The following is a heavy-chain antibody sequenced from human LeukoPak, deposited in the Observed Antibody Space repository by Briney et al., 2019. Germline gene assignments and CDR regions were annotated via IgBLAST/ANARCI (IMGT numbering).Heavy chain of an antibody. CDR3: ARELWIQLSSDY. V-gene: IGHV3-7*01. J-gene: IGHJ4*02. CDR2: IKQDGSEK. D-gene: IGHD5-18*01. CDR1: GFTFSDYY. Sequence: GGSLRLSCAASGFTFSDYYMSWIRQAPGKGLEWVANIKQDGSEKYYVDSVKGRFTISRDNAKNSLYLQMNSLRAEDTAVYYCARELWIQLSSDYWGQGTLVTVSS.